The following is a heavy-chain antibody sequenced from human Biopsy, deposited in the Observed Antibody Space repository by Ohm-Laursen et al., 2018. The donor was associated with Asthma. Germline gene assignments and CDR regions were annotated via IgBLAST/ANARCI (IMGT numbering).Heavy chain of an antibody. J-gene: IGHJ6*02. Sequence: SDTLSLTCAVYGGSFSGYYWSWIRQPPGKGLEWIGEINHSGSTNYNPSLKSRVTISVDTSKNQFSLKLSSVTAADTAVHYCARITNDRIAAAGRYYYYGMDVWGQGTTVTVSS. D-gene: IGHD6-13*01. V-gene: IGHV4-34*01. CDR3: ARITNDRIAAAGRYYYYGMDV. CDR1: GGSFSGYY. CDR2: INHSGST.